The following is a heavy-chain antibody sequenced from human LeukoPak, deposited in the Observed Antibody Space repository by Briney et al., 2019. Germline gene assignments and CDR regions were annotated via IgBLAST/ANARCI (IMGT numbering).Heavy chain of an antibody. CDR1: GYTFSNVG. CDR3: ARDGTSTDDY. J-gene: IGHJ4*02. Sequence: ASVKVSCKTSGYTFSNVGINWVRQAPGQGLEWMGWISGNNDNPNYGQKFQGRLTVTTDTSTSTAYMELRNLRFDDTAVYYCARDGTSTDDYWGQGTLVTVSS. D-gene: IGHD2-2*01. V-gene: IGHV1-18*01. CDR2: ISGNNDNP.